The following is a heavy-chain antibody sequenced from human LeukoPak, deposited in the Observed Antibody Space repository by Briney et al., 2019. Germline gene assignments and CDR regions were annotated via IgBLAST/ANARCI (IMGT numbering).Heavy chain of an antibody. D-gene: IGHD6-13*01. V-gene: IGHV4-34*01. Sequence: SEPLSLTCAVYGGSFSGYYWSWIRQPPGKGLEWIGAINHSGSTNYNPSLKSRVTISVDTSKNQFSLKLSSVTAADTAVYYCARNAPSSSWYYFDYWGQGTLVTVSS. CDR1: GGSFSGYY. CDR3: ARNAPSSSWYYFDY. CDR2: INHSGST. J-gene: IGHJ4*02.